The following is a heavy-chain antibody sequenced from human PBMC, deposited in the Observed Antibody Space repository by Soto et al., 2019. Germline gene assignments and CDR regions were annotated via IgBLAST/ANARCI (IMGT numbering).Heavy chain of an antibody. J-gene: IGHJ6*02. CDR3: ARDSGRQYYYYYGMDV. CDR2: ISYDGSNK. V-gene: IGHV3-30-3*01. Sequence: GGSLRLSCAASGFTFSSYAMPWVRQAPGKGLEWVAVISYDGSNKYYADSVKGRFTISRDNSKNTLYLQMNSLRAEDTAVYYCARDSGRQYYYYYGMDVWGQGTTVTGSS. CDR1: GFTFSSYA.